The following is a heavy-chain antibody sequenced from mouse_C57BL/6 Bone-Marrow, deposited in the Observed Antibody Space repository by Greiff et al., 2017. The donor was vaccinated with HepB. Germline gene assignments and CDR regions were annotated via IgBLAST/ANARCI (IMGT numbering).Heavy chain of an antibody. V-gene: IGHV5-15*01. Sequence: EVQVVESGGGLVQPGGSLKLSCAASGFTFSDYGMAWVRQAPRKGPEWVAFMSNLAYSIYYADTVTGRFTISRENAKNTLYLEMSSLRSEDTAMYYCARRSDLRSGYFDVWGTGTTVTVST. CDR2: MSNLAYSI. CDR1: GFTFSDYG. CDR3: ARRSDLRSGYFDV. D-gene: IGHD2-12*01. J-gene: IGHJ1*03.